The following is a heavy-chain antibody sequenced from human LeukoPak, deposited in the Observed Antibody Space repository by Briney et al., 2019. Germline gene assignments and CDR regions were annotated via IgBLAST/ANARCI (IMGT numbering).Heavy chain of an antibody. D-gene: IGHD6-6*01. CDR1: GFTFSSYW. V-gene: IGHV3-7*01. J-gene: IGHJ3*02. CDR3: ARRLEYSSSGGQDAFDI. Sequence: GGSLRLSCAASGFTFSSYWMSWVRQAPGKGLEWVANIKQDGSEKYYVDSVKGRFTISRDNAKNSLYLQMNSLRAEDTAVYYCARRLEYSSSGGQDAFDIWGQGTMVTVSS. CDR2: IKQDGSEK.